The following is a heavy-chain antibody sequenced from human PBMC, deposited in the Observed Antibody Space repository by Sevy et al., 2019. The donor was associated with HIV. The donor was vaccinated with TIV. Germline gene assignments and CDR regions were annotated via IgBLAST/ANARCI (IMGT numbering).Heavy chain of an antibody. D-gene: IGHD3-16*02. Sequence: GGSLRLSCAASGFIVSSNYMSWVRQAPGKGLEWVSVIYSGGSTYYADSVKGRFTISRDSSKNTLYLQMNSLRAEDTAVYYCARGYTIMNDAFAIWGQGTMVTVSS. J-gene: IGHJ3*02. CDR3: ARGYTIMNDAFAI. CDR1: GFIVSSNY. V-gene: IGHV3-53*01. CDR2: IYSGGST.